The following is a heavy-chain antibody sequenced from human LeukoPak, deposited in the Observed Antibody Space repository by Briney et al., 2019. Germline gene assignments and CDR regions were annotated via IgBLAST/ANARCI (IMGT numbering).Heavy chain of an antibody. CDR1: GYTFTSYY. V-gene: IGHV1-46*01. Sequence: ASVKVSCKASGYTFTSYYMHWVRQAPGQGLEWMGIINPSGGSTSYAQKFQGRVTMTRDTSTSTVYMELSSLRSEDTAVYYCAYSWGSSGYDLVADYWGQGTLVTVSS. CDR2: INPSGGST. D-gene: IGHD5-12*01. J-gene: IGHJ4*02. CDR3: AYSWGSSGYDLVADY.